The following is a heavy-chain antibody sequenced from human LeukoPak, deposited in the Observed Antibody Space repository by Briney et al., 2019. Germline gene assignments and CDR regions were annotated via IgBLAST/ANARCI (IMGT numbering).Heavy chain of an antibody. CDR2: ISYDGSNK. V-gene: IGHV3-30-3*01. CDR3: ARDRALYYYESSGYYGNYYYYGMDV. Sequence: GGSLRLSCAASGFTFSSYAMHWVRQAPGKGLEWVAVISYDGSNKYYADSVKGRFTISRDNSKNTLYLQMNSLRAEDTAVYYCARDRALYYYESSGYYGNYYYYGMDVWGQGTTVTVSS. D-gene: IGHD3-22*01. CDR1: GFTFSSYA. J-gene: IGHJ6*02.